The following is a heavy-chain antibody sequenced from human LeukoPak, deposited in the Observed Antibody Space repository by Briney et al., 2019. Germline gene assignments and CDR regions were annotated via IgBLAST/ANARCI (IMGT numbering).Heavy chain of an antibody. CDR3: ARIPHFDY. J-gene: IGHJ4*02. CDR2: INHSGST. V-gene: IGHV4-34*01. CDR1: GFTFSSYW. Sequence: GSLRLSCAASGFTFSSYWMSWVRQPPGKGLEWIGEINHSGSTNYNPSLKSRVTISVDTSKNQFSLKLSSVTAADTAVYYCARIPHFDYWGQGTLVTVSS.